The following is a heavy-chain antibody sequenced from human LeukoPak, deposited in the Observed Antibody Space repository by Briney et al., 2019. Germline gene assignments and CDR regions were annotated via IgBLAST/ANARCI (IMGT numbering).Heavy chain of an antibody. CDR3: AKDIWGGYSSSYGVFDY. CDR2: ISWNSGSI. CDR1: GFTFDDYA. D-gene: IGHD6-6*01. Sequence: PGGSLRLFCAASGFTFDDYAMHWGRQAPGEGLQGGSGISWNSGSIGYADSVKGRFTISRDNAKNSLYLQMNSLRAEDTALYYCAKDIWGGYSSSYGVFDYWGQGTLVTVSS. V-gene: IGHV3-9*01. J-gene: IGHJ4*02.